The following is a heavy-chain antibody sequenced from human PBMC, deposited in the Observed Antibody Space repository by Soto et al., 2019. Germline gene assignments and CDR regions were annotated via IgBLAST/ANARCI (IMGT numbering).Heavy chain of an antibody. Sequence: QVQLVQSGAEEKKPGASVKVSCKASGYTFTGYAMHWGRQATGQRLEWMGWINAGNGNTKYSQKFQGRVTITRDTSASTAYMELSSLRSEDTAVYYWARAVAVAADFDYWGQGTLVTVSS. V-gene: IGHV1-3*05. D-gene: IGHD6-19*01. J-gene: IGHJ4*02. CDR3: ARAVAVAADFDY. CDR1: GYTFTGYA. CDR2: INAGNGNT.